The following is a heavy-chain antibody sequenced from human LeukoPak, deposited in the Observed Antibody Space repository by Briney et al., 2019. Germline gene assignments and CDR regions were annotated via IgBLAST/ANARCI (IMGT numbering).Heavy chain of an antibody. V-gene: IGHV3-7*01. CDR1: GFTFSSSS. CDR3: ATDRGWRTSGYYLYYFEY. D-gene: IGHD3-3*01. Sequence: GGSLRLSCAASGFTFSSSSISWVRQAPGKGLEWVASIKHDGSEKYYVDSVRGRFTISRDNTMNSLYLQMSSLRAEDTAVYYCATDRGWRTSGYYLYYFEYWGQGTLVTFSS. CDR2: IKHDGSEK. J-gene: IGHJ4*02.